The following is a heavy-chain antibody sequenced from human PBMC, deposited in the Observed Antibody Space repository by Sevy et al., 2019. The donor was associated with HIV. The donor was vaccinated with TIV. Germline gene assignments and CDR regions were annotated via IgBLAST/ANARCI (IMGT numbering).Heavy chain of an antibody. Sequence: GGSLRLSCAASGFTVSRYGMHWVRQAPGKGLEWVAVISYDGSNKYYADSVKGRFTISRDNSKNTLYLQMNSLRAEDTAVYYCAKDVGGGPPGVYWGQGTLVTVSS. V-gene: IGHV3-30*18. CDR3: AKDVGGGPPGVY. D-gene: IGHD2-21*01. CDR1: GFTVSRYG. CDR2: ISYDGSNK. J-gene: IGHJ4*02.